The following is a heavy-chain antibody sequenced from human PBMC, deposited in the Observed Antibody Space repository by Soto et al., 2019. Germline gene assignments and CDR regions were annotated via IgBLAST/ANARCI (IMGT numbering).Heavy chain of an antibody. V-gene: IGHV4-4*07. J-gene: IGHJ5*02. CDR1: GASIMGFY. CDR3: VRDGTKTLRDWFDP. D-gene: IGHD1-1*01. Sequence: SETLSLTCTVSGASIMGFYCSWVRNSAGKGLEWIGRIYATGTTDYNPSLKSRVMMSVDTSKKQFSLKLRSVTAADTAVYYCVRDGTKTLRDWFDPWGQGISVTVSS. CDR2: IYATGTT.